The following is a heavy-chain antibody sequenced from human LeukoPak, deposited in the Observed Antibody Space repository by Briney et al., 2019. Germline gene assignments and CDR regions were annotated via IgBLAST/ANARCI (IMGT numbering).Heavy chain of an antibody. Sequence: SETLSLTCIVSGGSISSSSYYWGWIRQPPGKGLEWIGSIYYSGSTYYNPSLKSRVTISVDTSKNQFSLKLSSVTAADTAVYYCARYSSSGNEYFDYWGQGTLVTVSS. V-gene: IGHV4-39*07. CDR3: ARYSSSGNEYFDY. CDR1: GGSISSSSYY. CDR2: IYYSGST. J-gene: IGHJ4*02. D-gene: IGHD6-6*01.